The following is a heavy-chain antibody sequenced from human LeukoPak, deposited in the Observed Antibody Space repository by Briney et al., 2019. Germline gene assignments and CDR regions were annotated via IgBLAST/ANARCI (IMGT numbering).Heavy chain of an antibody. D-gene: IGHD4-23*01. J-gene: IGHJ4*02. Sequence: SETLSLTCTVSGGSISSSSYYWGWIRQPPGKGLEWIGSIYYSGSTYYNPSLKSRVTISVDTSKNQFSLKLSSVTAADTAVYYCARGDYGGNRAVDYWGQGTLVTVSS. CDR2: IYYSGST. CDR1: GGSISSSSYY. V-gene: IGHV4-39*07. CDR3: ARGDYGGNRAVDY.